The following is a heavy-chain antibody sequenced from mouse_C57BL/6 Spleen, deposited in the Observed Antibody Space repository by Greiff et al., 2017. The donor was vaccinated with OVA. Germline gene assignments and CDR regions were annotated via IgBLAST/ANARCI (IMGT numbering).Heavy chain of an antibody. CDR1: GYTFTSYG. V-gene: IGHV1-81*01. CDR3: ANHYDYDVRVPLFDY. D-gene: IGHD2-4*01. J-gene: IGHJ2*01. CDR2: IYPRSGNT. Sequence: QVQLQQSGAELARPGASVKLSCKASGYTFTSYGISWVKQRTGQGLEWIGEIYPRSGNTYYNEKFKGKATLTADKSSSTAYMELRSLTSEDSAVYFCANHYDYDVRVPLFDYWGQGTTLTVSS.